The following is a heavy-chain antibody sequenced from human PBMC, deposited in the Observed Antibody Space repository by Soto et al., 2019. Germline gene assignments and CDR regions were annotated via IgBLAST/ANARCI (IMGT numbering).Heavy chain of an antibody. CDR3: ARERFLEWLLYGYYMDV. CDR2: ISSSSSTI. CDR1: GLTFSSYS. Sequence: GGSLRLSCAASGLTFSSYSMNWVRQAPGKGLEWVSYISSSSSTIYYADSVKGRFTISRDNAKNSLYLQMNSLRAEDTAVYYCARERFLEWLLYGYYMDVWGKGTTVTVSS. V-gene: IGHV3-48*01. J-gene: IGHJ6*03. D-gene: IGHD3-3*01.